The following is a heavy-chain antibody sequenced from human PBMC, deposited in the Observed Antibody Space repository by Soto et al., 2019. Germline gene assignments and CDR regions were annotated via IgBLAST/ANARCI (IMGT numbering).Heavy chain of an antibody. V-gene: IGHV3-23*01. CDR2: MSGSGGT. CDR3: AKADAGGGHYFDN. D-gene: IGHD3-16*01. J-gene: IGHJ4*02. Sequence: PGGSLRLSCAASGFTFSSYAMSWVRQAPGKGLEWVSGMSGSGGTYYADSVKGRFTISRDNSKNTLYLQMNSLRAEDTAVYHCAKADAGGGHYFDNWGQGTLVTVSS. CDR1: GFTFSSYA.